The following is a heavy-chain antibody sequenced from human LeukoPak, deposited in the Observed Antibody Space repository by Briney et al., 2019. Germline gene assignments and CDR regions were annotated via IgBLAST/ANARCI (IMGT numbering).Heavy chain of an antibody. D-gene: IGHD3-16*01. V-gene: IGHV3-7*01. CDR1: GFTFSSYW. CDR2: IKQDGSEK. J-gene: IGHJ4*02. Sequence: GGSLRLSCAASGFTFSSYWMSWVRQAPGRGLEWVANIKQDGSEKYYVDSVKDRFTIFRDNAKNSLYLQMNSLRAEDTAVYYCARDRLRGEFDYWGLGTLVTVSS. CDR3: ARDRLRGEFDY.